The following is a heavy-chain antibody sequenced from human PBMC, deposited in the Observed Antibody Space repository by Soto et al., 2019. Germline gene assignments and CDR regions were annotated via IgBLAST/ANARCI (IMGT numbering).Heavy chain of an antibody. D-gene: IGHD3-3*01. CDR1: GYTFTSYD. CDR2: INPNSGGT. J-gene: IGHJ4*02. V-gene: IGHV1-2*04. Sequence: ASVKVSCKASGYTFTSYDINWVRQAPGQGLEWMGWINPNSGGTNYAQKFQGWVTMTRYTSISTAYMELSRLRSDDTAVYYCARGTSTDFGLGYWGQGTLVTVSS. CDR3: ARGTSTDFGLGY.